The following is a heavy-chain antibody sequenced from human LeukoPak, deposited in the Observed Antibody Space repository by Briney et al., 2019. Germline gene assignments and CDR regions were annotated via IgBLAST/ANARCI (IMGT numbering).Heavy chain of an antibody. CDR2: IYYSGST. CDR1: GGSISSSSYY. J-gene: IGHJ4*02. D-gene: IGHD3-22*01. V-gene: IGHV4-39*01. CDR3: ARLTYYYDRSGYYYY. Sequence: SETLSLTCTVSGGSISSSSYYWGWILQPPGKGLEWIGSIYYSGSTYYNPSLKSRVTISVDTSKNQFSLKLSSVTAADTAVYYCARLTYYYDRSGYYYYWGQRTLVTVSS.